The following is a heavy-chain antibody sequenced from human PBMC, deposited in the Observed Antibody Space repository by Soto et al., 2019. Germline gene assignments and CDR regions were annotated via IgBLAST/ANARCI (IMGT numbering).Heavy chain of an antibody. CDR2: ISSTTSPV. D-gene: IGHD3-10*01. Sequence: PGGSLRLSCEASGFNFKIYDMNWVRKAPGKGLEWVSYISSTTSPVYYADSVKGLFTISRDNAKNSLFLQMNSLRDQDTAAYYCARATRRSTLVRGVTTALDFWGQGTRVTVSS. CDR1: GFNFKIYD. CDR3: ARATRRSTLVRGVTTALDF. V-gene: IGHV3-21*01. J-gene: IGHJ4*02.